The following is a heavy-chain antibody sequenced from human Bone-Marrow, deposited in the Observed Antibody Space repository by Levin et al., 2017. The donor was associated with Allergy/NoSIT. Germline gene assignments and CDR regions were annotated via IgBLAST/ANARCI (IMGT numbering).Heavy chain of an antibody. CDR1: GASIKTGGYS. V-gene: IGHV4-30-2*06. CDR3: ARGATVTTRGRLNWFDP. CDR2: IYHSGVV. Sequence: SETLSLTCAVSGASIKTGGYSWSWIRQSPGTGLEWIGYIYHSGVVHYNPSLNSRVTISVDKSKNHVLLNLTSVTAADTAVYYCARGATVTTRGRLNWFDPWGQGILVTVSS. J-gene: IGHJ5*02. D-gene: IGHD4-11*01.